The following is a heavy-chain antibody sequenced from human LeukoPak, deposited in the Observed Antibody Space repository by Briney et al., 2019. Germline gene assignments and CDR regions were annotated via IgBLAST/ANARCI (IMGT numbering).Heavy chain of an antibody. CDR2: INPSNGGK. J-gene: IGHJ4*02. V-gene: IGHV1-2*02. CDR1: GYTFTGYY. D-gene: IGHD3-9*01. CDR3: ARQTIRPFDY. Sequence: ASVKVSCKTSGYTFTGYYIHWVRQAPGQGLEWMGWINPSNGGKNYAQKFQGRFTMTRDTSISTAYMELSGLRSDDTAIYYCARQTIRPFDYWGQGTLVTVSS.